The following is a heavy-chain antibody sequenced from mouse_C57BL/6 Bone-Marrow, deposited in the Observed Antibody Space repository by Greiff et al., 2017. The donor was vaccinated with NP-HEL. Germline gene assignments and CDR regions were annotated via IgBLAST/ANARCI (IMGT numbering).Heavy chain of an antibody. CDR2: IYPRDGST. D-gene: IGHD1-1*01. CDR1: GYTFTSYD. J-gene: IGHJ2*01. CDR3: SRGNYYGSSFPLDY. Sequence: QVQLQQSGPELVKPGASVKLSCKASGYTFTSYDINWVKQRPGQGLEWIGWIYPRDGSTKYNETFKGKATLTVDTSSSTAYMELHSLTSEDSAVYFCSRGNYYGSSFPLDYWGQGTTLTVSS. V-gene: IGHV1-85*01.